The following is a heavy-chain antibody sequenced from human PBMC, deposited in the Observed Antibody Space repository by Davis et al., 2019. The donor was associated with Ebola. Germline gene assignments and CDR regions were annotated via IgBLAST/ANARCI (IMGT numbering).Heavy chain of an antibody. V-gene: IGHV1-2*06. Sequence: AASVKVSCKASGYSFTGNYVQWVRQAPGQGLEWMGRINPNSGGTNYAQKFQGRVTMTRDTSISTVYMELSRLRSDDTAVYYCARGGITMMVVPRDYYYGLDVWGQGTTVTVSS. J-gene: IGHJ6*02. D-gene: IGHD3-22*01. CDR2: INPNSGGT. CDR1: GYSFTGNY. CDR3: ARGGITMMVVPRDYYYGLDV.